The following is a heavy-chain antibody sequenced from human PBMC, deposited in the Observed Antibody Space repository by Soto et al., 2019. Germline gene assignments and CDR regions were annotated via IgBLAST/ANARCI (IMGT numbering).Heavy chain of an antibody. CDR3: ARDVGTFYYYYAMDV. J-gene: IGHJ6*02. Sequence: QVQLVESGGGVVQPERSLRLSCVASGFTFTNHVMHWVRQAPGKGLEWVALISFDGKYGPVHYMYYADSVKGRFTISRDNSKNTLYLQMNSLKAEDTAVYYCARDVGTFYYYYAMDVWGQGTTVPVSS. V-gene: IGHV3-30*04. CDR1: GFTFTNHV. CDR2: ISFDGKYGPVHYM.